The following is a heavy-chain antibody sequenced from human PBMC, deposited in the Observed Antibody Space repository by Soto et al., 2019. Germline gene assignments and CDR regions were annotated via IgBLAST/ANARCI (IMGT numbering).Heavy chain of an antibody. CDR1: GFSLTTSGVG. CDR2: MYWDDDK. J-gene: IGHJ4*02. Sequence: QITLNESGPTQVKPRQTLTLTCTFSGFSLTTSGVGVGWIRQSPGKPPEWLALMYWDDDKRYTPSLKGRLTITKDTSKNQVVLTMADLDPAATATYYCAHRVLRTVFGLVTTTAIYFDFWGQGTPVAVSS. V-gene: IGHV2-5*02. CDR3: AHRVLRTVFGLVTTTAIYFDF. D-gene: IGHD3-3*01.